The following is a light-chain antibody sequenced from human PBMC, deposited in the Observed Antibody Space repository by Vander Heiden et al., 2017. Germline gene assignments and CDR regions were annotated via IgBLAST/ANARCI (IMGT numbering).Light chain of an antibody. Sequence: EIVLTQSPDTLPLSPGERATLSCRASQSVSSYLAWYQQKPGQAPRLLIYDASNRATGIPARFSGSGSGTDFTLTISSLEPEDFAVYYCQQRSNWPLTFGGGTKVEIK. CDR1: QSVSSY. CDR2: DAS. J-gene: IGKJ4*01. CDR3: QQRSNWPLT. V-gene: IGKV3-11*01.